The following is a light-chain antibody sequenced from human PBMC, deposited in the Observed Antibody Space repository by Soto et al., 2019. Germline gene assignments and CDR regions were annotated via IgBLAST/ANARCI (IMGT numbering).Light chain of an antibody. CDR1: QSISSY. CDR3: EQSYSTPPT. V-gene: IGKV1-39*01. CDR2: AAS. Sequence: DIQMTQSPSSLSASVGDRVTITCRASQSISSYLNWYQQKPRKAPKLMIYAASSLQSGVPSRFSGSGSGTDFTLTNSSLQHYYFETYYCEQSYSTPPTLGRGTKMDIK. J-gene: IGKJ1*01.